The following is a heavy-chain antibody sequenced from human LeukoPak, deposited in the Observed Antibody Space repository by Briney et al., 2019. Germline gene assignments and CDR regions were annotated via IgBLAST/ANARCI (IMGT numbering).Heavy chain of an antibody. CDR1: GASISRTTYY. J-gene: IGHJ5*02. V-gene: IGHV4-39*01. CDR3: TKNDVGDYGT. Sequence: SETLSLTCSVSGASISRTTYYWGWIRQPPGKGLEWIGSVFHTGTAYYNPSLRSRVTLSVDASKNQFSLKMSSVTAADTAVYYCTKNDVGDYGTWGQGTLVAVSS. CDR2: VFHTGTA. D-gene: IGHD4-17*01.